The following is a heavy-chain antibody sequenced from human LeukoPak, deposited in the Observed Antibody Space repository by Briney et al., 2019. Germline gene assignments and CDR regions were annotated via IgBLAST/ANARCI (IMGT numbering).Heavy chain of an antibody. CDR2: INHSGST. J-gene: IGHJ4*02. V-gene: IGHV4-34*01. D-gene: IGHD3-22*01. CDR3: ARGSSHYYDGSGYSLDY. Sequence: SETLSLTCAVYGGSFSGYYWSWIRQPPGKGLEWIGEINHSGSTNYNPSLKSRVTISVDTSKNQFSLKLSSVTAADTAVYYCARGSSHYYDGSGYSLDYWGQGTLVTVSS. CDR1: GGSFSGYY.